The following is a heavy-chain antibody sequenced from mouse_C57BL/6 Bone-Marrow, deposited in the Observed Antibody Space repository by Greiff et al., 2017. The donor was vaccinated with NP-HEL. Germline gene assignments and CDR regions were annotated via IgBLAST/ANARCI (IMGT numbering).Heavy chain of an antibody. J-gene: IGHJ2*01. CDR1: GYTFTSYG. CDR2: IYPRSGNT. D-gene: IGHD1-1*01. V-gene: IGHV1-81*01. CDR3: ARWYYYGSRRDY. Sequence: QVQLQQSGAELARPGASVKLSCKASGYTFTSYGISWVKQRTGQGLEWIGEIYPRSGNTYYNEKFKGKATLTADKSSSTAYMELRSLTSEDSAVYFCARWYYYGSRRDYWGQGTTLTVSS.